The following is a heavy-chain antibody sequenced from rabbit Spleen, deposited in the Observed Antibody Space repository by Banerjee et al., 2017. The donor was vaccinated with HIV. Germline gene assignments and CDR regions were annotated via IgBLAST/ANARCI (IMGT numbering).Heavy chain of an antibody. Sequence: HLKESGGGLVQPGGSLKLSCTASGFTLSSYYMNWVRQAPGKGLEWIGYIDPVFGITYYANWVNGRFSISRENAQNTVFLRMTSLTAADTATYFCARYGAGGSYFALWGPGTLVTVS. CDR3: ARYGAGGSYFAL. J-gene: IGHJ4*01. CDR1: GFTLSSYY. D-gene: IGHD8-1*01. V-gene: IGHV1S7*01. CDR2: IDPVFGIT.